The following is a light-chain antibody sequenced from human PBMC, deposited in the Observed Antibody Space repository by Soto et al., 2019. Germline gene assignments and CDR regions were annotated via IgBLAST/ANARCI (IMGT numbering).Light chain of an antibody. Sequence: ESVLTQSPATLSLSPGERATLSCRASQSVSSSYLAWYQQKPGQAPRLLIYGASSRATGIPDRFSGSGSGTDFTLTISILEPKDIAVYYCQQYVSSRWTFGQGTKVDIK. CDR1: QSVSSSY. CDR3: QQYVSSRWT. CDR2: GAS. J-gene: IGKJ1*01. V-gene: IGKV3-20*01.